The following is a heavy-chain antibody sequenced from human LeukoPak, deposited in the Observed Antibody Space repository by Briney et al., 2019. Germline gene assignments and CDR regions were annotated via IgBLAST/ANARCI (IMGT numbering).Heavy chain of an antibody. J-gene: IGHJ6*03. CDR2: IIPIFGTA. V-gene: IGHV1-69*05. CDR3: ATYYSSSSAYHYYYYMDV. D-gene: IGHD6-6*01. Sequence: ASVKVSCKASGGTFSSYAISWVRQAPGQGLEWMGGIIPIFGTANYAQKFQGRVTITTDESTSTAYMELSSLRSEDTAVYYCATYYSSSSAYHYYYYMDVWGKGTTVTVSS. CDR1: GGTFSSYA.